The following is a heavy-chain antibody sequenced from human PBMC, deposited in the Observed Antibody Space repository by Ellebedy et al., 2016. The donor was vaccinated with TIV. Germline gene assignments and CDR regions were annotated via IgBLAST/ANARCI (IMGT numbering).Heavy chain of an antibody. Sequence: GESLKISCAASGFTFSSYWMHWVRQAPGKGPVWVSRIKSDGGSTSYVDSVKGRFTISRDNAKNTLYLQMNSLRDEDTAVYYCARGRARVGASGPNWFDPWGQGTLVTVSS. J-gene: IGHJ5*02. V-gene: IGHV3-74*01. CDR2: IKSDGGST. D-gene: IGHD6-13*01. CDR1: GFTFSSYW. CDR3: ARGRARVGASGPNWFDP.